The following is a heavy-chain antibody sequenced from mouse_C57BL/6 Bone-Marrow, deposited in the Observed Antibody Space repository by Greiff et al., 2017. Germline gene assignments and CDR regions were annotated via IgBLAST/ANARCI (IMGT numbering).Heavy chain of an antibody. CDR1: GYTFTSYW. CDR2: IHPNSGST. D-gene: IGHD2-4*01. Sequence: QVQLQQPGAELVKPGASVKLSCKASGYTFTSYWMHWVKQRPGQGLEWIGMIHPNSGSTNYNEKFKSKATLTVDKSSSTAYMQLSSLTSEDSAVYYCARVGYYDYDYAMDYWGQGTSVTVSS. CDR3: ARVGYYDYDYAMDY. J-gene: IGHJ4*01. V-gene: IGHV1-64*01.